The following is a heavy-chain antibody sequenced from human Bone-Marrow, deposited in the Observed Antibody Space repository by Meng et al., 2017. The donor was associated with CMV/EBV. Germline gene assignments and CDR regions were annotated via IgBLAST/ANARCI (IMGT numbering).Heavy chain of an antibody. CDR1: GGTFSSYA. CDR3: ARDYGEYLGPVHYYYGMDV. J-gene: IGHJ6*02. V-gene: IGHV1-69*10. D-gene: IGHD3-10*01. CDR2: IIPILGMP. Sequence: SVKVSCKTSGGTFSSYAISWVRQAPGQGLEWMGGIIPILGMPNYAQKFQGRVTITADKSTSTAYMELSSLRSEDTAVYYCARDYGEYLGPVHYYYGMDVWGQGTTVTVSS.